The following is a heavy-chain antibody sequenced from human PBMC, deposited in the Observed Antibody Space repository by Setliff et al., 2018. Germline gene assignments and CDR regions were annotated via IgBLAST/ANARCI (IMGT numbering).Heavy chain of an antibody. CDR3: ARDHAYGSRFYYYYYGMDV. V-gene: IGHV3-7*01. D-gene: IGHD3-10*01. CDR2: ITQDGSEK. J-gene: IGHJ6*02. CDR1: GFTFSRYW. Sequence: GGSLRLSCAASGFTFSRYWMRWVRQAPGKGLEWVANITQDGSEKYYVDSVKGRFTISRDNAKSSLYLQMNSLRAEDTAVYYCARDHAYGSRFYYYYYGMDVWGQGTTVTVSS.